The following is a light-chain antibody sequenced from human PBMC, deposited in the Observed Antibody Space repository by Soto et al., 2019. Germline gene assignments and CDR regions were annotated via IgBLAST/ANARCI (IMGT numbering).Light chain of an antibody. CDR3: QKYNSAPLT. Sequence: IQMTQSPSSLSASVGDRVTITCRASQGISTYLAWYQQKPGKVPKLLIYAASTLQSGVPSRFSGSGSGTDITLTISSLQPEDVATYYCQKYNSAPLTFGGGTKVEIK. J-gene: IGKJ4*01. CDR2: AAS. V-gene: IGKV1-27*01. CDR1: QGISTY.